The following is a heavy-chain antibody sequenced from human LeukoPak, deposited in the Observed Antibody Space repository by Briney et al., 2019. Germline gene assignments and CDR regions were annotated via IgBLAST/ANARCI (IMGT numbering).Heavy chain of an antibody. CDR1: GLTFSSNA. V-gene: IGHV3-23*01. J-gene: IGHJ6*02. D-gene: IGHD3-9*01. CDR2: LRGSGGST. CDR3: AKVPYLRYSDWDYYYYGMDV. Sequence: GGSLRLSCAASGLTFSSNAMIWLAQAPGKGLEWGSDLRGSGGSTYYANSVKGRFTISGDNSKNTLYLQMNSLRAEDTAVYYCAKVPYLRYSDWDYYYYGMDVWGQGTTVTVSS.